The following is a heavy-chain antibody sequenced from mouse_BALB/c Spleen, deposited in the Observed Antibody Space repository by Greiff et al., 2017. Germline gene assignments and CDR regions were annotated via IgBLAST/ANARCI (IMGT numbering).Heavy chain of an antibody. D-gene: IGHD1-1*01. J-gene: IGHJ1*01. Sequence: VQLKESGGGLVKPGGSLKLSCAASGFAFSSYDMSWVRQTPEKRLEWVAYISSGGGSTYYPDTVKGRFTISRDNAKNTLYLQMSSLKSEDTAMYYCARGYGSSYWYFDVWGAGTTVTVSS. CDR1: GFAFSSYD. CDR2: ISSGGGST. V-gene: IGHV5-12-1*01. CDR3: ARGYGSSYWYFDV.